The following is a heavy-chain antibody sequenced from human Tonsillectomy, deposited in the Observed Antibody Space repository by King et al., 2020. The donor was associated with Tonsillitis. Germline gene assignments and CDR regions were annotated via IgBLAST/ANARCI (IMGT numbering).Heavy chain of an antibody. CDR2: TYYRSKWYN. CDR3: ASDIVVVVARHYYYYGMDV. V-gene: IGHV6-1*01. CDR1: GDSVSSNSAA. Sequence: VQLQQSGPGLVKPSQTLSLTCAISGDSVSSNSAAWNWIRQSPTRGLEWLGRTYYRSKWYNDYAVSVKSRISINPDTSNNQFSLQLKSVNPEDTALYYCASDIVVVVARHYYYYGMDVWGQGTTVTVSS. D-gene: IGHD2-15*01. J-gene: IGHJ6*02.